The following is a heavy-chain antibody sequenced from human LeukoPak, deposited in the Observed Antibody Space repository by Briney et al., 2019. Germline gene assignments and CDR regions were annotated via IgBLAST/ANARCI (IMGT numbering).Heavy chain of an antibody. V-gene: IGHV3-33*08. Sequence: GRSLRLSCAASAFTFSSYGMNWIRQAPGKGLEGVAVVWYDGSNKHYADSVKGRFTISRDNSKNTLYLQMNSLRAEDTPVSYRARDGFNYDILTGRNENYGMDVRGQGTTVTVSS. J-gene: IGHJ6*02. D-gene: IGHD3-9*01. CDR2: VWYDGSNK. CDR1: AFTFSSYG. CDR3: ARDGFNYDILTGRNENYGMDV.